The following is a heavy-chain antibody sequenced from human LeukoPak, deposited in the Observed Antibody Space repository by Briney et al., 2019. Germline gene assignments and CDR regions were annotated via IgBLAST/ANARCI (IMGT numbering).Heavy chain of an antibody. CDR1: GFTVSSNY. CDR2: IYSGGST. Sequence: PGGSLRLSCAASGFTVSSNYMSWVRQAPGKGLEWVSVIYSGGSTYYADSVKGRFTISRDNSKNTLYLQMNSLRAEDTAVYYCASHCSSWVYYYMDVWGKGTTVTVSS. V-gene: IGHV3-66*02. CDR3: ASHCSSWVYYYMDV. J-gene: IGHJ6*03. D-gene: IGHD6-13*01.